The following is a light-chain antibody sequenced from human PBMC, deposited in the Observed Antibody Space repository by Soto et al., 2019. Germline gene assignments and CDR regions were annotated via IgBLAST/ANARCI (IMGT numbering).Light chain of an antibody. V-gene: IGKV3-11*01. CDR1: QSISSY. J-gene: IGKJ4*01. Sequence: ESVLTQSPATLSLSPGERATLSCRASQSISSYFAWCQQKPGQAPRLLIHGASTRATGIPARFSGSGSGTDFTLTISSLEPEDFAVYYCQEGTYWPAFGGGTKVDIK. CDR3: QEGTYWPA. CDR2: GAS.